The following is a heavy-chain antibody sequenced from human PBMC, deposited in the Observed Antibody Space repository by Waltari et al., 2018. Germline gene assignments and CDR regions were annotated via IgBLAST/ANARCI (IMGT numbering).Heavy chain of an antibody. V-gene: IGHV3-48*03. CDR1: GFTFRSYE. D-gene: IGHD3-3*01. Sequence: EVQLVESGGGLVQPGGSLRLSCAASGFTFRSYEMTWVRQAPGKGREWVSYISSSGSTIYYADSVKGRFTISRDNAKNSLYLQMNSLRAEDTAVYYCARDVEEDYDFWSGPYGMDVWGQGTTVTVSS. CDR3: ARDVEEDYDFWSGPYGMDV. J-gene: IGHJ6*02. CDR2: ISSSGSTI.